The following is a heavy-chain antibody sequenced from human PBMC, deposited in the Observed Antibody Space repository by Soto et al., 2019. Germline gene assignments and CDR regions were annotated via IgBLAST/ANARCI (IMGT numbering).Heavy chain of an antibody. CDR3: ARDGYYDSSGYYSLDY. D-gene: IGHD3-22*01. CDR2: VYYSGST. Sequence: SETLSLTCTVSGGSISSYYWSWIRQPPGKGLEWIGYVYYSGSTRDNPSLKSRVTISVDTSKNQFSLKLSSVTAADTAVYYCARDGYYDSSGYYSLDYWGQGTLVTVSS. CDR1: GGSISSYY. J-gene: IGHJ4*02. V-gene: IGHV4-59*12.